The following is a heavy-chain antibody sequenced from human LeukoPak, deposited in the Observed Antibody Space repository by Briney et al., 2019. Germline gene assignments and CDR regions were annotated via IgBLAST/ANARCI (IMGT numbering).Heavy chain of an antibody. CDR1: GGSFSGYY. CDR2: INHSGST. CDR3: ARFSGYYTAYYGMDV. Sequence: SETLSLTCAVYGGSFSGYYWSWIRQPPGKGLEWIGEINHSGSTNYKPSLKSRVTISVDTSKNQFSLKLSSVTAADTAVYYCARFSGYYTAYYGMDVWGQGTTVTVSS. V-gene: IGHV4-34*01. J-gene: IGHJ6*02. D-gene: IGHD3-3*01.